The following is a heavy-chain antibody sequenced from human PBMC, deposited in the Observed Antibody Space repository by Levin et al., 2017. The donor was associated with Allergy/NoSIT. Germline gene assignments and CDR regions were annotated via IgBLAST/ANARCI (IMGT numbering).Heavy chain of an antibody. D-gene: IGHD3-16*01. CDR2: ISAYNGDT. J-gene: IGHJ6*02. V-gene: IGHV1-18*01. CDR1: GYSFIIYG. Sequence: GESLKISCKASGYSFIIYGISWVRQAPGQRLEWMGWISAYNGDTKYAHNLQDRVTMTTDTSSTTAYMELISLRSDDTAVYYCARGHYAGPARDYCAMDVWGQGTTVTVSS. CDR3: ARGHYAGPARDYCAMDV.